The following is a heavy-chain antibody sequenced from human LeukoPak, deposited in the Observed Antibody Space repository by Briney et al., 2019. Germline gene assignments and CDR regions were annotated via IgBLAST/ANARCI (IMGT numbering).Heavy chain of an antibody. Sequence: PGGSLRLSCVVSGFTFSNYAMHWVRQGPGKGLEWLAFIRYDGSNKNYADSVKGRFTISRDNTKNSLYLQMNSLRAEDTAVYYCAKDGGSDPDSFDIWGQGTMVTVSS. CDR2: IRYDGSNK. CDR1: GFTFSNYA. CDR3: AKDGGSDPDSFDI. D-gene: IGHD2-15*01. V-gene: IGHV3-30*02. J-gene: IGHJ3*02.